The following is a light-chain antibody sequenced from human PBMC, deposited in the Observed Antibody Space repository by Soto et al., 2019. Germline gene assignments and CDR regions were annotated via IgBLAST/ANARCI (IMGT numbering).Light chain of an antibody. J-gene: IGKJ4*01. Sequence: DIQITQSPSSLSASVGDRVTITCQASQDIKNYLNWYQQTSGKAPKLLIYDASDLEAGVPSRCCGSGSGTDFTFTINILQPEDIATYYCQQYDKLPLSFGGGTKVDIK. CDR3: QQYDKLPLS. CDR1: QDIKNY. CDR2: DAS. V-gene: IGKV1-33*01.